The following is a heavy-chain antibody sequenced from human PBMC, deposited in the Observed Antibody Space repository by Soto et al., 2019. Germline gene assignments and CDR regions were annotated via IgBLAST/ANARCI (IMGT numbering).Heavy chain of an antibody. CDR1: GFTFSSYG. D-gene: IGHD1-1*01. J-gene: IGHJ4*02. V-gene: IGHV3-30*18. CDR2: ISYDGSNK. Sequence: PGGSLRLSCAASGFTFSSYGMHWVRQAPGKGLEWVAVISYDGSNKYYADSVKGRFTISRDNSKNTLYLQMNSLRAEDTAVYYCEKEKNGIYFDYWGQGTLVTVSS. CDR3: EKEKNGIYFDY.